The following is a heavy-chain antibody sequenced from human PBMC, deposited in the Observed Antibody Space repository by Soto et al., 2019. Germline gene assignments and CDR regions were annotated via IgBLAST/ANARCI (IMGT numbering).Heavy chain of an antibody. Sequence: SXKVSFKASGYNXTPYGIFLVRQAPGQGLEWMGWIIPYNCNTQSEHKFQGRLTLTTDTSTRKVYMELRSLRSDHTAVYYCARINHYYDTSGRMDVWGQGTPGTVSS. CDR2: IIPYNCNT. V-gene: IGHV1-18*04. J-gene: IGHJ6*02. CDR3: ARINHYYDTSGRMDV. CDR1: GYNXTPYG. D-gene: IGHD3-22*01.